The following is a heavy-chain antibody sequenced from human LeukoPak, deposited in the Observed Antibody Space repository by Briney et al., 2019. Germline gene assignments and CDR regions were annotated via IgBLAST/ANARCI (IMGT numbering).Heavy chain of an antibody. CDR1: RLSLTTGAVA. V-gene: IGHV2-5*01. Sequence: FGPTLVNPTQTRTLTCTFPRLSLTTGAVAVTWIHQPPGKALEWLAVTYGNEDKRYSPSLKSRLSITKHTSKTQVVLTMTNMDPADTATYFCAHRQMSTFDYWGQGTLVTVSS. D-gene: IGHD5-24*01. J-gene: IGHJ4*02. CDR3: AHRQMSTFDY. CDR2: TYGNEDK.